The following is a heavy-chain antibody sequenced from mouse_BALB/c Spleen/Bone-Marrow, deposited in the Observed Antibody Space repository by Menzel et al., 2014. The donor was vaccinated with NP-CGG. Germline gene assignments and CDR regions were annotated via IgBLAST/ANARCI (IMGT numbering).Heavy chain of an antibody. D-gene: IGHD1-2*01. J-gene: IGHJ4*01. CDR2: ISGGSSTT. CDR1: GFTFXSFG. CDR3: ARGVYGYGKDGMDY. V-gene: IGHV5-17*02. Sequence: EVMLVESGGGLVQPGGSRKLSCAASGFTFXSFGMHWVRQAPEKGLEWVAYISGGSSTTYYADTVKGRSTISRDNPKNSLVLQMTRRRSEETAMYYCARGVYGYGKDGMDYWGQGTSVTVSS.